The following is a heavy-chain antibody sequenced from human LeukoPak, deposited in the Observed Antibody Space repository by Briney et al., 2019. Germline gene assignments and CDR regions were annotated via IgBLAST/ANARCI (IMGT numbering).Heavy chain of an antibody. D-gene: IGHD3-10*01. CDR1: GFTFSSYG. CDR2: IWYDGSNK. Sequence: GGSLRLSCAASGFTFSSYGMHWVRQAPGKGLEWVAVIWYDGSNKYYVDSVKGRFTISRDNSKNTLYLQMDSLRAEDTAVYYCARGAYGSGTYHDFDIWGQGTMVTVSS. CDR3: ARGAYGSGTYHDFDI. V-gene: IGHV3-33*01. J-gene: IGHJ3*02.